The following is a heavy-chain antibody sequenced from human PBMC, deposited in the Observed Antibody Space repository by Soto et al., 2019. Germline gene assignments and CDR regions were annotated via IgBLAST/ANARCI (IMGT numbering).Heavy chain of an antibody. J-gene: IGHJ5*02. CDR1: GGSVSNDNFY. D-gene: IGHD3-16*01. Sequence: SETLSLTCTVSGGSVSNDNFYWSWIRQPPGKGLEWIGYVHSSGITNYNPSLKRRVTISVDTSRNQFSLRLSSVTAADTAIYYCARGLTMGQLPSHFDHWGQGTLVTVSS. V-gene: IGHV4-61*01. CDR3: ARGLTMGQLPSHFDH. CDR2: VHSSGIT.